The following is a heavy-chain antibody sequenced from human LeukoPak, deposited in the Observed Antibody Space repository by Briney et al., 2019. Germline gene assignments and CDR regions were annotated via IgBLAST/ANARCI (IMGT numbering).Heavy chain of an antibody. CDR1: GGSIISSSYY. D-gene: IGHD3-22*01. CDR2: IYYSGST. V-gene: IGHV4-39*07. Sequence: PSETLSLTCTVSGGSIISSSYYWGWIRQPPGKGLEWIGSIYYSGSTYYNPSLKSRVTISVDTSKNQFSLKLSSVTAADTAVYYCARAGKAYYYDSSGFMRANAFDIWGQGTMVTVSS. CDR3: ARAGKAYYYDSSGFMRANAFDI. J-gene: IGHJ3*02.